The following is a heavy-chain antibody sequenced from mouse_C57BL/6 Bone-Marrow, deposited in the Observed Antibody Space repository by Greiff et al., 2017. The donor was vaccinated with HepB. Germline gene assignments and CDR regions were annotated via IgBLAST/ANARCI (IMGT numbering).Heavy chain of an antibody. J-gene: IGHJ3*01. CDR1: GYSITSGYD. V-gene: IGHV3-1*01. CDR2: ISYSGST. D-gene: IGHD3-2*02. CDR3: AAKEQLNGWFAY. Sequence: EVKLQESGPGMVKPSQSLSLTCTVTGYSITSGYDWHWIRHFPGNKLEWMGYISYSGSTNYNPSLKSRISITHDTSKNHFFLKLNSVTTEDTATYYCAAKEQLNGWFAYWGQGTLVTVSA.